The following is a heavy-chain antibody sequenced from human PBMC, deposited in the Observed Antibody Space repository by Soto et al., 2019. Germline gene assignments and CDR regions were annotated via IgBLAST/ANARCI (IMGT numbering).Heavy chain of an antibody. CDR1: GGSISSDSYY. V-gene: IGHV4-31*03. CDR2: IYHSGST. J-gene: IGHJ3*01. CDR3: ARGGDGFDL. Sequence: PSETLSLTCTVSGGSISSDSYYWSWIWQPPGKGLEWIGYIYHSGSTYYSPSLKSRVTISVDTSENQFSLKLTSMTAADTAVYYCARGGDGFDLWGQGKMVTVSS.